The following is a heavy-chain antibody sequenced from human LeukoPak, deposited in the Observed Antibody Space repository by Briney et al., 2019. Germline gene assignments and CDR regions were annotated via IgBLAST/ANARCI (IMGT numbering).Heavy chain of an antibody. V-gene: IGHV4-34*01. CDR1: GGSFSGYY. D-gene: IGHD3-10*01. Sequence: PSETLSLTCAVYGGSFSGYYWSWIRQPPGKGLEWIGEINHSGSTNYNPSLKSRVTISVDTSKNQFSLKLSSVTAADTAVYYCAREEDGSGNYFDYWGQGTLVTVSS. J-gene: IGHJ4*02. CDR3: AREEDGSGNYFDY. CDR2: INHSGST.